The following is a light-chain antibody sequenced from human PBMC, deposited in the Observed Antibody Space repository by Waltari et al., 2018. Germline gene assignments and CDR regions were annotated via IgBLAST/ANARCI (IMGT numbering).Light chain of an antibody. Sequence: EIVLTQSPGTLSLSPGESATLSCRTSQSVTRALAWYQQKPGQAPRLLIYGASNRATGIPDRFSGGGSGTDFSLTISSLEPEDFAVYYCQHYLRLPVTFGQGTKVEVK. J-gene: IGKJ1*01. V-gene: IGKV3-20*01. CDR2: GAS. CDR3: QHYLRLPVT. CDR1: QSVTRA.